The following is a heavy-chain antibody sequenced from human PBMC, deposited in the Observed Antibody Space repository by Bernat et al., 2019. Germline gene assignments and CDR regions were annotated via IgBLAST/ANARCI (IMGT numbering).Heavy chain of an antibody. Sequence: EVQLVESGGGLVKPGGSLRLSCAASGFTFSSYRMSWVRQAPGKGLEWVANIKQDGSEKYYVDSVKGRFTISRDNAKNSLYLQMNSLRAEDTAVYYCARAFEEWLVKRYWYFDLWGRGTLVTVSS. D-gene: IGHD6-19*01. CDR3: ARAFEEWLVKRYWYFDL. J-gene: IGHJ2*01. CDR1: GFTFSSYR. V-gene: IGHV3-7*01. CDR2: IKQDGSEK.